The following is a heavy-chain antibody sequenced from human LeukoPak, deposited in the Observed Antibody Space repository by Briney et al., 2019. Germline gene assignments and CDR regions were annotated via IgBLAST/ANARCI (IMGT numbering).Heavy chain of an antibody. CDR3: ARVLWFGEFSFDY. Sequence: SETLSLTCTVSGGSISSYYWSWIRQPPGKGLEWIGYIYYSGSTNHNPSLKSRVTISVDTSKNQFSLKLSSVTAADTAVYYCARVLWFGEFSFDYWGQGTLVTVSS. D-gene: IGHD3-10*01. CDR2: IYYSGST. V-gene: IGHV4-59*01. CDR1: GGSISSYY. J-gene: IGHJ4*02.